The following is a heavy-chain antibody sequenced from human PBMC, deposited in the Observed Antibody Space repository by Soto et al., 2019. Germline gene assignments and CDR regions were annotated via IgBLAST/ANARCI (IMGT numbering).Heavy chain of an antibody. CDR2: ISSSNT. CDR3: VGDQDVHAPMVHGNY. V-gene: IGHV3-48*02. Sequence: EVQLVESGGGLVQPGESLRLSCTASGITFSSYSMNWVRQASGKGLEWLSYISSSNTAYADSVKGRFTISRDNAKNSVYLQMNSLRDEDTAVYYCVGDQDVHAPMVHGNYWGRGTRVTVSS. D-gene: IGHD2-8*01. J-gene: IGHJ4*02. CDR1: GITFSSYS.